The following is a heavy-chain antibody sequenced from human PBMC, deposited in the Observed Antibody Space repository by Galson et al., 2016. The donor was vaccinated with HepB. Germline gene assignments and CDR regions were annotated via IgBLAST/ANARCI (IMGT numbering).Heavy chain of an antibody. D-gene: IGHD3-10*01. Sequence: SETLSLTCPVYGGSFSVYYWSWIRQPPGKGLEWIGEINQNRSTNYNPSLKSRVTISVDTSKNQFSLKLSSVTAADTAVYYCARRLNYYGSGSYPDYWDQGTLVTVSS. V-gene: IGHV4-34*01. CDR1: GGSFSVYY. CDR3: ARRLNYYGSGSYPDY. CDR2: INQNRST. J-gene: IGHJ4*02.